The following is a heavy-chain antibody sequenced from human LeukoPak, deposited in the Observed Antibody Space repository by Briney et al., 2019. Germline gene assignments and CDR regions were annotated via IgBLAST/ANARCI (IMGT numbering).Heavy chain of an antibody. D-gene: IGHD6-13*01. CDR1: GFTFSSYA. V-gene: IGHV3-23*01. Sequence: PGGSLRLSCAASGFTFSSYAMSWVRQAPGKGLECVSGISGSGGSTYYADSVKGRFTISRDNSRNTLYLQMNSPRAEDTAVYYCAILPGYSSGWYEVNYWGQGTLVTVSS. CDR3: AILPGYSSGWYEVNY. J-gene: IGHJ4*02. CDR2: ISGSGGST.